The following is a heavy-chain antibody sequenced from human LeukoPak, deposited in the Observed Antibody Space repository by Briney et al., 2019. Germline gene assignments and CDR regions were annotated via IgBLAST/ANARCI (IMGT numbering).Heavy chain of an antibody. J-gene: IGHJ5*02. CDR1: GGSISSSSYY. CDR2: IYYSGST. Sequence: SETLSLTCTVSGGSISSSSYYWGWIRQPPGKGLEWIGYIYYSGSTNYNPSLKSRVTISVDTSKNQFSLRLRSVTAADTAVYYCARSAARPENWRTGFDPWGQGTLVTVSS. CDR3: ARSAARPENWRTGFDP. V-gene: IGHV4-61*05. D-gene: IGHD1-1*01.